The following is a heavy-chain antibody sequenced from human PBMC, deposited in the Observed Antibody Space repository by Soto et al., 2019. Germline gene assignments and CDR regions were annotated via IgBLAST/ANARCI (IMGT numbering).Heavy chain of an antibody. CDR3: ARVDCSPSPCYNLYYGREV. Sequence: HPVGSLRLSCAASGFTFSSYWMHWVRQAPGKGLVWVSRINSDGSSTSYADSVKGRFTISRDNARTTLYLQMNSLRVEDTGIYYCARVDCSPSPCYNLYYGREVCGRGSTVTV. J-gene: IGHJ6*02. V-gene: IGHV3-74*01. D-gene: IGHD2-15*01. CDR1: GFTFSSYW. CDR2: INSDGSST.